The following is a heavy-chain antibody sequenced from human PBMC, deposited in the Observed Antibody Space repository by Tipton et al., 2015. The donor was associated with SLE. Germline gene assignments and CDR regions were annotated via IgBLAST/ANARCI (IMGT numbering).Heavy chain of an antibody. Sequence: SLRLSCAASGFTFSNAWMSWVRQAPGKGLGWVGRIKSKTDGGTTDYAAPVKGRFTISRDDSKNTLYLQMNSLKTEDTAVYYCARDREVGGSSGWYYYYYGMDVWGQGTTVTVSS. CDR3: ARDREVGGSSGWYYYYYGMDV. CDR1: GFTFSNAW. CDR2: IKSKTDGGTT. J-gene: IGHJ6*02. D-gene: IGHD6-19*01. V-gene: IGHV3-15*01.